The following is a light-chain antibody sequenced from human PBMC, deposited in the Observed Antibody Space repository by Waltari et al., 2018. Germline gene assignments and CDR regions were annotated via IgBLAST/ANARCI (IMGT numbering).Light chain of an antibody. CDR3: QHYDNSPLT. CDR2: GAS. CDR1: RSVTGNY. J-gene: IGKJ1*01. Sequence: EIVLTQSPGTLSLSPGERATLSCRASRSVTGNYLAWYQQKPGQAPRLLIYGASNRAAGIPDRFSGSGSRTDFTLIISRLEPEDFAVYYCQHYDNSPLTFGQGTKVEVK. V-gene: IGKV3-20*01.